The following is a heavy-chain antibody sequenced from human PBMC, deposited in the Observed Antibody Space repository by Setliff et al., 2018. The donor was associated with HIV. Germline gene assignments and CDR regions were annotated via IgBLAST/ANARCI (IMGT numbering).Heavy chain of an antibody. CDR1: GFTFSSYD. CDR3: ARRTAEGDFDY. CDR2: ISSSSTYI. J-gene: IGHJ4*02. Sequence: PGVSLRLSCAASGFTFSSYDMNWVRQAPGKGLEWVSSISSSSTYIYYADSVKGRFTVSRDNAKNSLYLQMNSLRAEDTAVYYCARRTAEGDFDYWGQGTLVTVSS. V-gene: IGHV3-21*01. D-gene: IGHD3-16*01.